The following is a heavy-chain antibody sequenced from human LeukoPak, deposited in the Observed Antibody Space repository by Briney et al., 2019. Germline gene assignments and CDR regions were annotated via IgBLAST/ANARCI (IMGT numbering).Heavy chain of an antibody. Sequence: SETLSLTCTVSGGSIGSDYWTWIRQPPGKGLEYIGYIYYTGGTNYNPSLKSRVTISADTSKNQFSLKLSSVTAADTAVYFCAKYGNSGWVIDNWGQGTLVTVSS. CDR3: AKYGNSGWVIDN. CDR1: GGSIGSDY. D-gene: IGHD6-19*01. V-gene: IGHV4-59*08. J-gene: IGHJ4*02. CDR2: IYYTGGT.